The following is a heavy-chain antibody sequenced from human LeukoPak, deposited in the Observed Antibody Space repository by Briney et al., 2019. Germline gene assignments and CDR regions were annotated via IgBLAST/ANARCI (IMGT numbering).Heavy chain of an antibody. Sequence: GGSLRLSCAASGFTFSSYAMSWVRQAPGKGLEWVSGISGSGDNTYYADSVKGRFTISRDNSKNTLYVQVNSLGTEDTAAYYCANHAADTAMVYYLDYWGQGTLVTVSS. D-gene: IGHD5-18*01. V-gene: IGHV3-23*01. CDR1: GFTFSSYA. J-gene: IGHJ4*02. CDR2: ISGSGDNT. CDR3: ANHAADTAMVYYLDY.